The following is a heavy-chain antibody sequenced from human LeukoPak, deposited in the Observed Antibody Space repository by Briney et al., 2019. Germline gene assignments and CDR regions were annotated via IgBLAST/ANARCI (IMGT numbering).Heavy chain of an antibody. CDR1: GGSISGYY. D-gene: IGHD6-19*01. CDR2: IYYSGST. CDR3: ARGGSGCLID. J-gene: IGHJ4*02. V-gene: IGHV4-59*01. Sequence: SSETLSLTCTVSGGSISGYYWSWIRQPPGKGLEWIGYIYYSGSTNYNPSLKSRVTISVDTSRNQFAARLNTVSAADTAVYYCARGGSGCLIDWGQGTLVTVSS.